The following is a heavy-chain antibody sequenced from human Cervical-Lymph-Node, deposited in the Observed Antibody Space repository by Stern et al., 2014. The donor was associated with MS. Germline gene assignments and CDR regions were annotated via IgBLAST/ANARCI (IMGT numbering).Heavy chain of an antibody. Sequence: VQMGQSGGGLVQPGGSLKLSCATSGFTFSASAMHWVRQASGKGLEWVGRVRGKANGHATTYAASVKGRFTISRDDSKNTAYLQMNSLRTEDTAVYYCTTDGSGWSYWGQGTLVTVSS. CDR3: TTDGSGWSY. CDR1: GFTFSASA. D-gene: IGHD6-19*01. V-gene: IGHV3-73*01. CDR2: VRGKANGHAT. J-gene: IGHJ4*02.